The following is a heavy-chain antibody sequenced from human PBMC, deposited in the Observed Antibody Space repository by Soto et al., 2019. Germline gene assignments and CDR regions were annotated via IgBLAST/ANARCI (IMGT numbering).Heavy chain of an antibody. V-gene: IGHV1-69*01. CDR2: IVPLLGTA. D-gene: IGHD3-10*01. J-gene: IGHJ2*01. CDR1: GDIFSSYP. CDR3: ARERGSQNWYFGV. Sequence: QVQLVQSGAEVKKPGSSVKVSCKASGDIFSSYPFSWVRQAPGQGLEWMGGIVPLLGTADYAQKFQDRVTITADDSTSTVYMELSSLRSDDTAVYYCARERGSQNWYFGVWGRGTLVSVSS.